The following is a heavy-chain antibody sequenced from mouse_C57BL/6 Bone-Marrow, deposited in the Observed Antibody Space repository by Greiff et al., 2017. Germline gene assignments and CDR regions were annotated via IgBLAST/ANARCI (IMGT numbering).Heavy chain of an antibody. CDR2: IYPRSGNT. CDR3: ARGFTGAMDY. J-gene: IGHJ4*01. D-gene: IGHD4-1*01. CDR1: GYTFTSYG. V-gene: IGHV1-81*01. Sequence: QVQLKQSGAELARPGASVKLSCKASGYTFTSYGISWVKQRTGQGLEWIGEIYPRSGNTYYNEKFKGKATLTADKSSSTAYMELRSLTSEDSAVDFCARGFTGAMDYWGQGTSVTVSS.